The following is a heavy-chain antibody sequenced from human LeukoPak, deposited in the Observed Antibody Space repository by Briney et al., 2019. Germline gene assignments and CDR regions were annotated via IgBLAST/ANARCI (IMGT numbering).Heavy chain of an antibody. CDR2: IYTSGST. CDR1: GGSISSGSYY. D-gene: IGHD5-24*01. J-gene: IGHJ3*02. CDR3: AMRRVEMATIYAFDI. V-gene: IGHV4-61*02. Sequence: SETLSLTCTVSGGSISSGSYYWSWIRQPAGKGLEWIGRIYTSGSTNYNPSLKSRVTISVDTSENQFSLKLSSVTAADTAVYYCAMRRVEMATIYAFDIWGQGTMVTVSS.